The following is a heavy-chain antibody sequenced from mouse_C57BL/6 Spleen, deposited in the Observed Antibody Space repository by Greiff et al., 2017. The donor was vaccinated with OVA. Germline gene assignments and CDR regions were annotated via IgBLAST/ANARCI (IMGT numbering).Heavy chain of an antibody. Sequence: EVQLQESGPELVKPGDSVKISCKASGYSFTGYFMNWVMQSHGKSLEWIGRINPYNGDTFYNQKFKGKATLTVDKSSSTAHMELRSLTSEDSAVYYCARDDPDYYAMDYWGQGTSVTVSS. CDR3: ARDDPDYYAMDY. CDR2: INPYNGDT. J-gene: IGHJ4*01. D-gene: IGHD2-3*01. V-gene: IGHV1-20*01. CDR1: GYSFTGYF.